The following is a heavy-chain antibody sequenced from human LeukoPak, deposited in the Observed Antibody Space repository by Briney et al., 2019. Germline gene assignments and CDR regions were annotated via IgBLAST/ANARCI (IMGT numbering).Heavy chain of an antibody. Sequence: ASVKVSCKASGGTFSSYAISWVRQAPGQGLEWMGRIIPILGIANYAQKFQGRVTITADKSTSTAYMELSSLRSEDTAVYYCARDQWSRGGFVGYDFWSGRTHFDYWGQGTLVTVSS. CDR2: IIPILGIA. J-gene: IGHJ4*02. CDR3: ARDQWSRGGFVGYDFWSGRTHFDY. V-gene: IGHV1-69*04. D-gene: IGHD3-3*01. CDR1: GGTFSSYA.